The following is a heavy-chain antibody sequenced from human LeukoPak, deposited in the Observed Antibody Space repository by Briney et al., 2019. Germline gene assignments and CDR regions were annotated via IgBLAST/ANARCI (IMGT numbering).Heavy chain of an antibody. Sequence: ASVKVSCKASGYTFTGYYMHWVRQAPGQGLEWMGWINPNSGGTNYAQKFQGRVTMTRDTSISTAYMELGRLRSDDTVVYYCARVRQQLVDFDYWGQGTLVTVSS. D-gene: IGHD6-13*01. CDR1: GYTFTGYY. J-gene: IGHJ4*02. CDR2: INPNSGGT. CDR3: ARVRQQLVDFDY. V-gene: IGHV1-2*02.